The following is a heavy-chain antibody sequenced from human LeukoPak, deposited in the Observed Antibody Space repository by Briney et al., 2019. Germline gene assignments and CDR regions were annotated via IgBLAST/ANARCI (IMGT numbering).Heavy chain of an antibody. CDR3: ARDQVAAATDY. Sequence: GGSLRLSCAASGFTFSSYWMSWVRQAPGKGLEWVANIKQDGSEKYYVDSVKGRFTISRDNATNSLYLQMNSLRAEDTAVYYCARDQVAAATDYWGQGTLVTVSS. J-gene: IGHJ4*02. CDR1: GFTFSSYW. D-gene: IGHD6-13*01. V-gene: IGHV3-7*01. CDR2: IKQDGSEK.